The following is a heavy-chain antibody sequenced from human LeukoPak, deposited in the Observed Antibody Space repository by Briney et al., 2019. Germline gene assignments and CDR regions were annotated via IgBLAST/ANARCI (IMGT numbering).Heavy chain of an antibody. V-gene: IGHV1-69*04. D-gene: IGHD2-21*02. Sequence: GSSVKVSCKASGGTFSSYAISWVRQAPGQGLEWMGRIIPILGIANYAQKLQGRVTITADKSTSTAYMELSSLRSEDTAVYYCAGGRKSGDCYGSCAFDIWGQGTMVTVSS. J-gene: IGHJ3*02. CDR3: AGGRKSGDCYGSCAFDI. CDR1: GGTFSSYA. CDR2: IIPILGIA.